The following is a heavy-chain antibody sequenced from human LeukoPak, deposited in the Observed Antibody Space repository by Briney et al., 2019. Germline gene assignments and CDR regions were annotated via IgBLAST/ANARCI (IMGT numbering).Heavy chain of an antibody. CDR1: GGSFSGYY. D-gene: IGHD4-17*01. V-gene: IGHV4-34*01. CDR3: ARVAPYGDYIDY. J-gene: IGHJ4*02. Sequence: SETLSLTCAVYGGSFSGYYWSWIRQPPGKGLEWIGEINHSGSTNYNPSLKSRVTISVDTSKNQFSLKLSSVTAADTAVYYCARVAPYGDYIDYWGQGTLVTVSS. CDR2: INHSGST.